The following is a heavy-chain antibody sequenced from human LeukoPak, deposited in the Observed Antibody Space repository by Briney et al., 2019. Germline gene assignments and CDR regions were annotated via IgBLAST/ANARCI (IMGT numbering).Heavy chain of an antibody. CDR3: ARGKWERKPPWCMDV. Sequence: AGGSLRLSCAASGFTLSSYWMHWVRQAPGKGLEWVANIKQDGSEKYYVDSVKGRFTISRDNAKNSLYLQMNSLRAEDTAVYYCARGKWERKPPWCMDVWGKGTTVTVSS. D-gene: IGHD1-26*01. J-gene: IGHJ6*03. CDR2: IKQDGSEK. CDR1: GFTLSSYW. V-gene: IGHV3-7*01.